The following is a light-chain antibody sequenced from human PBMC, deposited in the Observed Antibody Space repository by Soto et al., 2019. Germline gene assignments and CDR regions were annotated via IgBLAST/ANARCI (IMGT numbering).Light chain of an antibody. V-gene: IGKV3-11*01. CDR1: QSVSSY. CDR3: QQRSNWPIT. J-gene: IGKJ5*01. CDR2: DAS. Sequence: EIVLTQSPATLSLSPLERXPLXWRASQSVSSYLAWYQQKPGQAPRLLIYDASNRATGIPARFSGSGSGTDFTLTISSLEPEDFAVYYCQQRSNWPITFGQGTRLEIK.